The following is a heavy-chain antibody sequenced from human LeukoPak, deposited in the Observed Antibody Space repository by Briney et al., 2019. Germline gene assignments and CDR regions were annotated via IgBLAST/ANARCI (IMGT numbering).Heavy chain of an antibody. J-gene: IGHJ4*02. CDR1: GGSISSYY. V-gene: IGHV4-59*08. D-gene: IGHD5-18*01. CDR2: IYYSGST. CDR3: ARFCYSSYGPNRPFDY. Sequence: SETLSLTCTVSGGSISSYYWSWIRQPPGKGLEWIGYIYYSGSTNYNPSLKSRVTISVDTSKNQSSLKLSSVTAADTAVYYCARFCYSSYGPNRPFDYWGQGTLVTVSS.